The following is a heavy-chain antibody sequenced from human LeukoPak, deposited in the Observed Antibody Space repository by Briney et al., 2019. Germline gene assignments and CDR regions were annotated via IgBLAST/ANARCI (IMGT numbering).Heavy chain of an antibody. Sequence: ASVKVSCKVSGYTLTELSMHWVRQAPGKGLEWMGGFDADDGATIYAQKLKGRVTMTEDTSTDTAYMELSSLRSEDTAVYYCATRIQLTCDYWGQGTLVTVSS. CDR2: FDADDGAT. CDR3: ATRIQLTCDY. D-gene: IGHD5-18*01. CDR1: GYTLTELS. J-gene: IGHJ4*02. V-gene: IGHV1-24*01.